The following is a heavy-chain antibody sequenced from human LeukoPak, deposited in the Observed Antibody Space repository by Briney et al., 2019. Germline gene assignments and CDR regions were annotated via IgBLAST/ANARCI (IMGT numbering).Heavy chain of an antibody. CDR1: GYTFTGYY. Sequence: ASVKVSCKASGYTFTGYYMHWVRQAPGQGLEWMGWINPNSGGTNYAQKFQGRVTMTRDTSISTAYMELSRLRSDDTAVYYCARDLILRTYCGGDCLNGAFDIWGQGTMVTVSS. V-gene: IGHV1-2*02. D-gene: IGHD2-21*02. CDR2: INPNSGGT. CDR3: ARDLILRTYCGGDCLNGAFDI. J-gene: IGHJ3*02.